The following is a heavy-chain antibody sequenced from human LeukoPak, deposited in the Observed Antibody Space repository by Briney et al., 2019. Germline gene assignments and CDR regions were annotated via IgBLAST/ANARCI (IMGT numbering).Heavy chain of an antibody. CDR3: ARHLDGSASYGMDV. D-gene: IGHD3-10*01. CDR1: GGSISSYY. V-gene: IGHV4-59*08. J-gene: IGHJ6*02. CDR2: IYYSGST. Sequence: PSETLSLTCTVYGGSISSYYWSWIRQPPGKGLEWIGYIYYSGSTNYNPSLKSRVTISVDTSKNQFSLKLSSVTAADTALYYCARHLDGSASYGMDVWGQGTTVTVSS.